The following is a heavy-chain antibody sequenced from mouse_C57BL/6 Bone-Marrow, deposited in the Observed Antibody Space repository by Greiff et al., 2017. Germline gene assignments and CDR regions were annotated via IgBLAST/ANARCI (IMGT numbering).Heavy chain of an antibody. V-gene: IGHV1-78*01. CDR2: IYPRDGST. CDR3: AGAYGYGDGTPLFAY. Sequence: QVQLKQSDAELVKPGASVKISCKVSGYTFTDHTIHWMKQRPEQGLEWIGYIYPRDGSTKYNEKFKGKATLTADKSSSTAYMQLNSLTSEESAVYFCAGAYGYGDGTPLFAYWGQGTTLTVSS. J-gene: IGHJ2*01. D-gene: IGHD2-2*01. CDR1: GYTFTDHT.